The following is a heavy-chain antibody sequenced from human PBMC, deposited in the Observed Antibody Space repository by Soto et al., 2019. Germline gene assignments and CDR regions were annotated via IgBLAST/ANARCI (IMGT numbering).Heavy chain of an antibody. Sequence: TRTVARGAMSDSRSYWGSFRQPPGKGLEWIGSIYYSGSTYYNPSLKSRVTISVDTSKNQFSLKLSSVTAADTAVYYCFRYTHYYYGMDVWGQGTTVTVSS. CDR3: FRYTHYYYGMDV. V-gene: IGHV4-39*01. D-gene: IGHD1-1*01. CDR2: IYYSGST. CDR1: RGAMSDSRSY. J-gene: IGHJ6*02.